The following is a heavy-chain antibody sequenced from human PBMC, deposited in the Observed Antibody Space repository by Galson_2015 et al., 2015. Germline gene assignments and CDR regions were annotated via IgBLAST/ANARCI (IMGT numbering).Heavy chain of an antibody. D-gene: IGHD3-3*01. CDR3: ATPPWRVPAYYFDY. Sequence: SLRLSCAASGLTFAGYTMGWVRQAPGEGLEWVSAISGSGGSTYFADSVKGRFTISRDNSKNTLYLQMDSLRAEDTAVYYCATPPWRVPAYYFDYWGQGTLVTVSS. V-gene: IGHV3-23*01. CDR1: GLTFAGYT. CDR2: ISGSGGST. J-gene: IGHJ4*02.